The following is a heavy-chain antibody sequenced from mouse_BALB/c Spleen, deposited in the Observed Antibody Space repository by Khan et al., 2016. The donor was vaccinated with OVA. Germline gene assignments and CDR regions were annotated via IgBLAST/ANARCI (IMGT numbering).Heavy chain of an antibody. Sequence: EVQLQESGPGLVKPSQSLSLTCTVTGYSITSDYAWNWIRQFPGNKLEWMGYISYSGRTSYNPSLKSRISITRDTSTNQFFLQFNSVTTEDTATYYCARSVTITTVVATDFDYWGQGTTLTVSS. CDR1: GYSITSDYA. CDR3: ARSVTITTVVATDFDY. D-gene: IGHD1-1*01. V-gene: IGHV3-2*02. J-gene: IGHJ2*01. CDR2: ISYSGRT.